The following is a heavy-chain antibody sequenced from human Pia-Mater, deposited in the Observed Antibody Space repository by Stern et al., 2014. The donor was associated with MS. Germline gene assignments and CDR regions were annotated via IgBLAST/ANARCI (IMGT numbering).Heavy chain of an antibody. V-gene: IGHV5-51*03. CDR1: GYNFNIYW. D-gene: IGHD5-18*01. CDR3: ASLRSYGYSREALDI. Sequence: EDQLVGPGEQVKNPGKSLKISCKGSGYNFNIYWIAGGGQRPGKGLEGRGIFFPGDSDTKYGPSFQGKVTFAADKSISTAYVQWSSLKASDTAMYYCASLRSYGYSREALDIWGPGTMVIVSS. J-gene: IGHJ3*02. CDR2: FFPGDSDT.